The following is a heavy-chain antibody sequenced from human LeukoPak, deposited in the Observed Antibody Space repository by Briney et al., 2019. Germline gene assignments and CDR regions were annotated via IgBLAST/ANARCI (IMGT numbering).Heavy chain of an antibody. D-gene: IGHD5-18*01. V-gene: IGHV1-18*04. CDR3: ARGGYSYGFTGDY. J-gene: IGHJ4*02. Sequence: ASVKVSCKASGYTFTSYGFNWVRQAPGPGLEWMGWINAYSGNTNYAQELQGRVTMTTDTSTSTAYMELRSLRSDDTAVYYCARGGYSYGFTGDYWGQGTLVTVSS. CDR1: GYTFTSYG. CDR2: INAYSGNT.